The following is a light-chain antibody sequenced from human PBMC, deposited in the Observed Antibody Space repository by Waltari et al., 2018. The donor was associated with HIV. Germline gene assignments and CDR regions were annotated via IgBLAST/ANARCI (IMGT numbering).Light chain of an antibody. V-gene: IGLV1-44*01. CDR3: AAWDDSLDGPV. Sequence: QPVLPQPPSASGTPGQRVIISCSGSSSNIGRHAVTWYHHLPGATTTLLIFGNNQRSSGFPDRFSGSKSATSASLAISGLRSVDEADYSCAAWDDSLDGPVFGGGTKLTVL. CDR1: SSNIGRHA. J-gene: IGLJ2*01. CDR2: GNN.